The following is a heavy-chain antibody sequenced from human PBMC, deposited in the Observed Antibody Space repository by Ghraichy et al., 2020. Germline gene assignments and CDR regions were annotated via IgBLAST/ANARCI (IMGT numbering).Heavy chain of an antibody. J-gene: IGHJ6*02. Sequence: GGSLRLSCAASGFTFSGYAMSWVGQAPGKGLEWVSGIGGSGGTTYYADSVKGQFSISRDNSKNTLYLQMNSLRVEDTAVYYCAKGDPYDFWSGYSSYGMDVWGQGTTVTVSS. V-gene: IGHV3-23*01. CDR2: IGGSGGTT. CDR3: AKGDPYDFWSGYSSYGMDV. D-gene: IGHD3-3*01. CDR1: GFTFSGYA.